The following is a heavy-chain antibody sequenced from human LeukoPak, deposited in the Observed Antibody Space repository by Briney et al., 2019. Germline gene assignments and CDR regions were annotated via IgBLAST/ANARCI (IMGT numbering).Heavy chain of an antibody. D-gene: IGHD2-2*01. CDR1: GGSFSGYC. V-gene: IGHV4-59*01. CDR2: IYYSGST. J-gene: IGHJ4*02. CDR3: ARGGYANSYGY. Sequence: SETLSLTCAVYGGSFSGYCWSWIRQPPGKGLEWIGYIYYSGSTNYNPSLKSRVTISVDTSKNQFSLKLSSVTAADTAVYYCARGGYANSYGYWGQGTLVTVSS.